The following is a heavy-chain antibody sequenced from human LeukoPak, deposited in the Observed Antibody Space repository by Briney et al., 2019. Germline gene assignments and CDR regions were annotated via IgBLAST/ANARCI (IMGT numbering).Heavy chain of an antibody. J-gene: IGHJ4*02. V-gene: IGHV4-59*01. CDR1: GGSINNYY. Sequence: SETLSLTCTVSGGSINNYYWSWIRQPPGKGLEWIGYIYSSGSTTYNPSLKSRVTISLDTSRNQISLKLYSVTAADTAVYYCARGESYFDSWGQGTLVTVSS. CDR2: IYSSGST. CDR3: ARGESYFDS.